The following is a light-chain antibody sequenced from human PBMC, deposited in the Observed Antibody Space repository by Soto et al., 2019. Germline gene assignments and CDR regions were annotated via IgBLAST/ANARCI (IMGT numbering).Light chain of an antibody. CDR1: QSVSSY. CDR3: QQRSNSPPYT. V-gene: IGKV3-11*01. J-gene: IGKJ2*01. CDR2: DAA. Sequence: EIVLTQSPATLSLSPGERATLSCRASQSVSSYLAWYQQKPGQAPRLLIYDAANRATGIPARFSGSGSGTDFTLTISSLGPEDFAVYYCQQRSNSPPYTFGQGTKLEIK.